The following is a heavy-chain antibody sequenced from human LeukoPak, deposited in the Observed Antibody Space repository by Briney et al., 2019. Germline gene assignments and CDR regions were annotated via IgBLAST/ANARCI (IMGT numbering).Heavy chain of an antibody. V-gene: IGHV3-66*01. CDR2: LYSGGST. Sequence: GGSLRLSCAASGFTVSSNYMSWVRQAPGKGLEWVSVLYSGGSTNYTDSVKGRFTISRDNSKNTLYLQMNSLRVEDTAVYYCARDRTFDIWGQGTMVTVSS. J-gene: IGHJ3*02. CDR3: ARDRTFDI. CDR1: GFTVSSNY.